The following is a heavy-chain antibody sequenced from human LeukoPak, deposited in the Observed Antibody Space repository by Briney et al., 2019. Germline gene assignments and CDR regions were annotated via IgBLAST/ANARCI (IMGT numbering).Heavy chain of an antibody. CDR1: GFTFSSYA. J-gene: IGHJ5*02. CDR3: AREGLYDFWSGWAGLSGWFDP. V-gene: IGHV3-30-3*01. CDR2: ISYDGSNK. Sequence: PGRSLRLSCAASGFTFSSYAMHWVRQAPGKGLEWVAVISYDGSNKYYADSVKGRFTISRDNSKNTLYLQMNSLRAEDTAVYYCAREGLYDFWSGWAGLSGWFDPWGQGTLVTVSS. D-gene: IGHD3-3*01.